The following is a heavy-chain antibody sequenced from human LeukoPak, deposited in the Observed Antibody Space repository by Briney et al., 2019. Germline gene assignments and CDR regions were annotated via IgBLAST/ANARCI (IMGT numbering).Heavy chain of an antibody. CDR2: TNPNSGGT. D-gene: IGHD5-24*01. V-gene: IGHV1-2*06. Sequence: ASVKVSCKASGYTFTGYYMYWVRQAPGQGLEWMGRTNPNSGGTNYAQKFQGRVTMTRDTSISTAYMELSRLRSDDTTVYYCARGEITMRDGYNYAEGPYYWGQGTLVTVYS. CDR3: ARGEITMRDGYNYAEGPYY. CDR1: GYTFTGYY. J-gene: IGHJ4*02.